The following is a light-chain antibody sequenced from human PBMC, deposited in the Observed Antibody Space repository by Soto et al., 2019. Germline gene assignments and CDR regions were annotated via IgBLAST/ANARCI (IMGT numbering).Light chain of an antibody. CDR2: EVT. CDR3: RSNAVISTVI. V-gene: IGLV2-8*01. Sequence: QSALTQPPSASGSPGQSVTISCTGTSSDVGGYDSVSWYQQHPGKAPKLIIYEVTKRPSGVPYRFSGSRSGYTACLTVSGLKTEDEAEYYCRSNAVISTVIFGGGTKLTVL. CDR1: SSDVGGYDS. J-gene: IGLJ2*01.